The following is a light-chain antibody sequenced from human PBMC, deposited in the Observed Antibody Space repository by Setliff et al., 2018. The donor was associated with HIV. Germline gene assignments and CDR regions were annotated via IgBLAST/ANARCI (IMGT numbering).Light chain of an antibody. CDR3: CSYSGRTSCV. J-gene: IGLJ1*01. CDR1: SSDIGTYNL. CDR2: EVS. Sequence: QSVLAQPASVSGSPGQSITISCTGTSSDIGTYNLVSWYQQYPGKAPKVMIYEVSKRPSGVSNRFSGSKSGNTASLTISGLQAEDEADYYCCSYSGRTSCVFGTGTK. V-gene: IGLV2-23*02.